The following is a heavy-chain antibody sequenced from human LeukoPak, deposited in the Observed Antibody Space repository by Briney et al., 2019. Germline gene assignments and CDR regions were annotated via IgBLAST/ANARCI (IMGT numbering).Heavy chain of an antibody. CDR2: INPNSGGT. Sequence: ASVKVSCKTSGYTFTGYYIHWVRQAPGHRLEWMGWINPNSGGTNYAQKFQGRVTMTRDTSISTAYMELSRLRSDDTAVYYCASGDSILCGGDCPYYFDYWGQGALVTVSS. V-gene: IGHV1-2*02. D-gene: IGHD2-21*02. J-gene: IGHJ4*02. CDR1: GYTFTGYY. CDR3: ASGDSILCGGDCPYYFDY.